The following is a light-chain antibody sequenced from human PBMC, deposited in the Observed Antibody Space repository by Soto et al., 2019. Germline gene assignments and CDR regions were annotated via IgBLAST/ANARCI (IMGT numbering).Light chain of an antibody. CDR1: SSDVGGYKS. CDR3: CSYAVSFVV. CDR2: DVS. Sequence: QSALTQPRSVSGSPGQSVTISCSGTSSDVGGYKSVSWYQQHPGEAPKLMIYDVSERPSGVPDRFSGSKSGNTASLTISGLQTEDEAAYYCCSYAVSFVVFGGGTKLTVL. J-gene: IGLJ2*01. V-gene: IGLV2-11*01.